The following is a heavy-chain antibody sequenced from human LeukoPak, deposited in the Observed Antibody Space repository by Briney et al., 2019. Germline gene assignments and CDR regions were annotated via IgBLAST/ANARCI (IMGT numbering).Heavy chain of an antibody. CDR1: GLTFSSYS. D-gene: IGHD3-22*01. J-gene: IGHJ4*02. V-gene: IGHV3-23*01. Sequence: GGSLRLSCAASGLTFSSYSMNWVRQAPGKGLEWVSAISGSGGSTYYADSVKGRFTISRDNSKNTLYLQMNSLRAEDTAVYYCAKGDYYDSSGTDYWGQGTLVTVSS. CDR2: ISGSGGST. CDR3: AKGDYYDSSGTDY.